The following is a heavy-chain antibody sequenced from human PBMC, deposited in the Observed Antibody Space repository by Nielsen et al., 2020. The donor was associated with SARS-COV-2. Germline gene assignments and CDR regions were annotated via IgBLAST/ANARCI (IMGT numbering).Heavy chain of an antibody. CDR1: GYTFTSYD. CDR3: ARGQSSGWFQDY. CDR2: MNPNSGNT. V-gene: IGHV1-8*01. D-gene: IGHD6-19*01. J-gene: IGHJ4*02. Sequence: ASVKVSCKASGYTFTSYDINWVRQATGQGLEWMGWMNPNSGNTGYAQKFQGRVTMTRNTSISTAYMELSSLRSEDTAVYYCARGQSSGWFQDYWGQGTLVTVSS.